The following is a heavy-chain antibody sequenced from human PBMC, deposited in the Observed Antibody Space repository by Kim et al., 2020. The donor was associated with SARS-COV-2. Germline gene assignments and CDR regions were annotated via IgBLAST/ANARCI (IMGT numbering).Heavy chain of an antibody. D-gene: IGHD3-22*01. V-gene: IGHV4-4*07. J-gene: IGHJ4*02. CDR3: AGDYYYDSKGY. CDR2: T. Sequence: TTYNPSLKSRVTMSVDTSKNQFSLKLSSVTAADTAVYYCAGDYYYDSKGYWGQGTLVTVSS.